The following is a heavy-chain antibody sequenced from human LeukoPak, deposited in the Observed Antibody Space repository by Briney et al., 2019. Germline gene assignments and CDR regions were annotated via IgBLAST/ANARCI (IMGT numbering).Heavy chain of an antibody. CDR1: GGSISSYY. D-gene: IGHD2-2*01. V-gene: IGHV4-59*01. Sequence: PSGTLSLTCTVSGGSISSYYWSWIRQPPGKGLEWIGYIYYSGSTNYNPSLKSRVTISVDTSKNQFSLKLSSVTAADTAVYYCARGVPAAIDSYYFDYWGQGTLVTVSS. J-gene: IGHJ4*02. CDR2: IYYSGST. CDR3: ARGVPAAIDSYYFDY.